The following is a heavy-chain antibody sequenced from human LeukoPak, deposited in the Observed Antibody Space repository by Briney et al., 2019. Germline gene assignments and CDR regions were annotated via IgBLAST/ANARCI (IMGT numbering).Heavy chain of an antibody. CDR1: GFTFSSYG. V-gene: IGHV3-23*01. Sequence: GGSLRLSCAASGFTFSSYGMSWVRQAPGKGLEWVSGISGSGGSTYYADSVKGRFTISRDNSRNTLYLQMNSLRAEDTAVYYCAKGNSGWYLAFDYWGQGTLVTVSS. J-gene: IGHJ4*02. CDR3: AKGNSGWYLAFDY. CDR2: ISGSGGST. D-gene: IGHD6-19*01.